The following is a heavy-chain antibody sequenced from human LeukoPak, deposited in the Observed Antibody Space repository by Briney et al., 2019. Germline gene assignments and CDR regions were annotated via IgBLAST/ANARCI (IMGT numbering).Heavy chain of an antibody. Sequence: GESLKISCKGSGYSFTSYWIGWVRQMPGKGLEWMGIIYPGDSDTRYSPSFQGQVTISADKSISTAYLQWSSLKASDTAMYYCARHRDCSSTSCYTPNDAFDIWGQGTMVTVSS. D-gene: IGHD2-2*02. CDR3: ARHRDCSSTSCYTPNDAFDI. CDR1: GYSFTSYW. CDR2: IYPGDSDT. V-gene: IGHV5-51*01. J-gene: IGHJ3*02.